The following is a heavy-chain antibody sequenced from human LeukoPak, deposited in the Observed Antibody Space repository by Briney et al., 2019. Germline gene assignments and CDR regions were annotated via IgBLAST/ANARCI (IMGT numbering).Heavy chain of an antibody. D-gene: IGHD3-22*01. CDR2: ISGSGGST. V-gene: IGHV3-23*01. CDR1: GFTFSTSG. Sequence: GGSLRLSCAASGFTFSTSGMSWVRQAPAKGLEWVSTISGSGGSTYYADSVKGRFTISRDNSKNTLYLQMNSLRVEDTAVYYCARDLGQYYDTSDNWFDPWGQGTLVTVSS. CDR3: ARDLGQYYDTSDNWFDP. J-gene: IGHJ5*02.